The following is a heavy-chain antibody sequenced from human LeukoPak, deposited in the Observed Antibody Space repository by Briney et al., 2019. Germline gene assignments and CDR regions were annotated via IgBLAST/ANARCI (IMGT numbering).Heavy chain of an antibody. CDR3: AREDFGYSYGNGLLFDY. CDR1: GFTFSSYS. D-gene: IGHD5-18*01. CDR2: ISGSSYYI. Sequence: GGSLRLSCAASGFTFSSYSMNWVRQAPGKGLEWVSSISGSSYYIYYADSVKGRFTISRDNSKNTLYLQMNSLRAEDTAVYYCAREDFGYSYGNGLLFDYWGQGTLVTVSS. V-gene: IGHV3-21*01. J-gene: IGHJ4*02.